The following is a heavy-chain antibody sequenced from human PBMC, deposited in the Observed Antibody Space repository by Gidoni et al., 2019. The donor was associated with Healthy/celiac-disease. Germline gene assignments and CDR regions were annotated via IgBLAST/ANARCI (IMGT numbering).Heavy chain of an antibody. J-gene: IGHJ4*02. D-gene: IGHD4-17*01. Sequence: EVQLSASGGGLVQPGGSLRLPCAASGFTFSSYSMSWVRQAPGKGLEWVSAINGSGGSTYYADSVEGRFTISRDISKSTLYLQMTSLRAEDTAVYYCAKGGDYGGLGYFDYWGQGTLVTVSS. CDR2: INGSGGST. V-gene: IGHV3-23*01. CDR1: GFTFSSYS. CDR3: AKGGDYGGLGYFDY.